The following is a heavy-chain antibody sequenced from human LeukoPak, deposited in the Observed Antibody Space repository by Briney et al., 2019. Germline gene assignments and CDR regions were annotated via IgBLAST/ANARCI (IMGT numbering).Heavy chain of an antibody. D-gene: IGHD5-18*01. V-gene: IGHV3-7*01. J-gene: IGHJ4*02. CDR2: IREDGSEA. Sequence: GGSLRLSCEASGFIFSNFWMSWIRQAPGKGLEWVANIREDGSEAYYVDFVKGRFTISRDNDKNSLHLQMNSLRVEDTAVYYCARVLYFRENSYAGPFDQWGQGTLVTVSS. CDR1: GFIFSNFW. CDR3: ARVLYFRENSYAGPFDQ.